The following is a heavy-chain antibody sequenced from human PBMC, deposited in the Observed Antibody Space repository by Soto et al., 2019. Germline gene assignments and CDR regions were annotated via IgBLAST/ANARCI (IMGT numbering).Heavy chain of an antibody. J-gene: IGHJ6*03. CDR2: ISAYNGNT. D-gene: IGHD4-17*01. V-gene: IGHV1-18*01. CDR1: GYTFTSYG. Sequence: ASVKVSCKASGYTFTSYGISWVRQAPGQGLEWMGWISAYNGNTNYAQKLQGRVTMTTDTSTSTAYMELRSLRSDDTAVYYCARLDGDYPSYYYYMDVWGKGTTVTVSS. CDR3: ARLDGDYPSYYYYMDV.